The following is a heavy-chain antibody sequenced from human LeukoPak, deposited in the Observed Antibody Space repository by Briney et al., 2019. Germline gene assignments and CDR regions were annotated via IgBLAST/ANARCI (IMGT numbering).Heavy chain of an antibody. CDR2: VIYSGRT. J-gene: IGHJ5*02. Sequence: SETLSLTCTVSGDSMSSYHWSWLRQPPGKGLEWIGYVIYSGRTNYNPSLKSRVIISVDKSKNQSSLKVNSVTAADTAVYYCATHRVVASAGWFDPWGQGTLVTVSS. CDR1: GDSMSSYH. D-gene: IGHD2-2*01. V-gene: IGHV4-59*08. CDR3: ATHRVVASAGWFDP.